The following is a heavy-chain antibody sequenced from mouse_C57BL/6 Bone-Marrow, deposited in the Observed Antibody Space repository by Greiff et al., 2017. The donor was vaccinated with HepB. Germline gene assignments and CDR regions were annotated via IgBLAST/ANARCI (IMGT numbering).Heavy chain of an antibody. Sequence: EVMLVESGEGLVKPGGSLKLSCAASGFTFSSYAMSWVRQTPEKRLEWVAYISSGGDYIYYADTVKGRFTISRDNARNTLYLQMSSLKSEDTAMYYCTRDSPLGNYRNFDVWGTGTTVTVSS. CDR2: ISSGGDYI. J-gene: IGHJ1*03. D-gene: IGHD2-1*01. V-gene: IGHV5-9-1*02. CDR3: TRDSPLGNYRNFDV. CDR1: GFTFSSYA.